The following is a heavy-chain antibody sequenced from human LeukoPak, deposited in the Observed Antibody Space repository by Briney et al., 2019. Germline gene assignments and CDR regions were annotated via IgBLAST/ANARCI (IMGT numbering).Heavy chain of an antibody. V-gene: IGHV5-51*01. J-gene: IGHJ3*02. CDR3: ARPDYYDSSGPNDAFDI. Sequence: GESLKISCKASGYSFSNYWIAWVRQMPGKGLEWMGIIYPGDSDTRYSPSFQGQVTISADKSISTAYLQWSSLKASDTAMYYCARPDYYDSSGPNDAFDIWGQGTMVTVSS. CDR2: IYPGDSDT. CDR1: GYSFSNYW. D-gene: IGHD3-22*01.